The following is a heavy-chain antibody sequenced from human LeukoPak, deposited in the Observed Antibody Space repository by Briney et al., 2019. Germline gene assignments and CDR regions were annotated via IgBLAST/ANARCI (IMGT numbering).Heavy chain of an antibody. V-gene: IGHV2-70*01. CDR1: VFSLSTSGMC. D-gene: IGHD3-10*01. Sequence: SGPALVKPTQTLTLTCTFSVFSLSTSGMCVSWIRQPPGKALEWLALIDWDDDKYYSTSLKTRLTISKDTSKNQVVLTMTNMDPVDTATYYCARMDMVRGAPDYWGQGTLVTVSS. J-gene: IGHJ4*02. CDR2: IDWDDDK. CDR3: ARMDMVRGAPDY.